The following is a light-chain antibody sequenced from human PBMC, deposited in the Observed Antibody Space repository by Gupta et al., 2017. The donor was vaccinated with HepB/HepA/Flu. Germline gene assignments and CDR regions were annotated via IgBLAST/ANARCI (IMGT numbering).Light chain of an antibody. CDR3: QERSNWPHVT. CDR2: DAS. J-gene: IGKJ3*01. CDR1: QSVTSD. Sequence: EIVLTQSPATLSLSPGDRATLSCRASQSVTSDLAWYQQKPGQAPRLLIYDASNRDTGIPGRFGGSGCGKYFTLTISSREPEDFAVYYCQERSNWPHVTFGHGTKVDIK. V-gene: IGKV3-11*01.